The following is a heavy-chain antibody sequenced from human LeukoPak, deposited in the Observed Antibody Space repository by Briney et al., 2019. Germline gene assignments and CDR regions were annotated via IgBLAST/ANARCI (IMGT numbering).Heavy chain of an antibody. D-gene: IGHD3-10*01. CDR3: ARGPSLMVRGVIPFDY. CDR1: GYTFTGYY. Sequence: ASVKVSCKASGYTFTGYYMHWVRQATGQGLEWMGWMNPNSGNTGYAQKFQGRVTMTRNTSISTAYMELSSLRSEDTAVYYCARGPSLMVRGVIPFDYWGQGTLVTVSS. CDR2: MNPNSGNT. J-gene: IGHJ4*02. V-gene: IGHV1-8*02.